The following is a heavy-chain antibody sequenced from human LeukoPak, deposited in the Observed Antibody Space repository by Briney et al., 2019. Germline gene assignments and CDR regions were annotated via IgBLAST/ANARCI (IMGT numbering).Heavy chain of an antibody. CDR1: DGSISSYY. V-gene: IGHV4-4*07. CDR2: IYTSGST. D-gene: IGHD3-22*01. J-gene: IGHJ3*02. Sequence: SETLSLTCTVSDGSISSYYWSWIRQPAGKGLEWIGRIYTSGSTNYNPSLKSRVTMSVDTSKNQFSLKLSSVTAADTAVYYCARGENYYDSSGFYYVNALDIWGRGTMVTVS. CDR3: ARGENYYDSSGFYYVNALDI.